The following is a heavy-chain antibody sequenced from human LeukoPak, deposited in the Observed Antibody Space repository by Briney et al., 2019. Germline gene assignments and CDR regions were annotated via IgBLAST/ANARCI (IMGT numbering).Heavy chain of an antibody. CDR1: GYTFTSYG. CDR2: ISAYNGNT. V-gene: IGHV1-18*04. D-gene: IGHD3-10*01. CDR3: ARVEITMVRGPDRVDY. J-gene: IGHJ4*02. Sequence: ASVKVSCKASGYTFTSYGISWVRQAPGQGLEWMGWISAYNGNTNYAQKLQGRVTTTTDTSTSTAYMELRSLRSDDTAVYYCARVEITMVRGPDRVDYWGQGTLVTVSS.